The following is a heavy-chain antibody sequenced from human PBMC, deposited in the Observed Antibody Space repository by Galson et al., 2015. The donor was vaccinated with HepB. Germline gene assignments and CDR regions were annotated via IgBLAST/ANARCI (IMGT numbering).Heavy chain of an antibody. V-gene: IGHV3-23*01. Sequence: SLRLSCAASGFVFSSCAMSWVRQAPGKGLEWVSGINFSGAITKYADSVKGRFTISRDNSKNSLYLQMNSLRAEDTAVYYCARPPFGELSEERRIIMGAFDIWGQGTMVTVSS. CDR3: ARPPFGELSEERRIIMGAFDI. CDR1: GFVFSSCA. J-gene: IGHJ3*02. D-gene: IGHD3-10*01. CDR2: INFSGAIT.